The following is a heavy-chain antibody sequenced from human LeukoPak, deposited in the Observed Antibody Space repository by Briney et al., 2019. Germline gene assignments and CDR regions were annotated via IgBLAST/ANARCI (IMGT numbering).Heavy chain of an antibody. CDR2: FDPEDGET. CDR1: GYTLTELS. CDR3: ATGQLGKYYYYYGMDV. Sequence: ASVKVSCKVSGYTLTELSMHWVRQAPGKGLEWMGGFDPEDGETIYAQKFQGRVTMTEGTSTDTAYMELSSLRSEDTAVYYCATGQLGKYYYYYGMDVWGQGTTVTVSS. V-gene: IGHV1-24*01. D-gene: IGHD6-6*01. J-gene: IGHJ6*02.